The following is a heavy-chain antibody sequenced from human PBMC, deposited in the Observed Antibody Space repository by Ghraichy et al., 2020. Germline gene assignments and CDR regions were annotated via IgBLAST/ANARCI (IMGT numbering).Heavy chain of an antibody. CDR2: INPSGGST. CDR1: GYTFTSYY. V-gene: IGHV1-46*01. J-gene: IGHJ4*02. CDR3: ALIRGSSSWYGSVDY. D-gene: IGHD6-13*01. Sequence: ASVKVSCKASGYTFTSYYMHWVRQAPGQGLEWMGIINPSGGSTSYAQKFQGRVTMTRDTSTSTVYMELSSLRSEDTAVYYCALIRGSSSWYGSVDYWGQGTLVTVSS.